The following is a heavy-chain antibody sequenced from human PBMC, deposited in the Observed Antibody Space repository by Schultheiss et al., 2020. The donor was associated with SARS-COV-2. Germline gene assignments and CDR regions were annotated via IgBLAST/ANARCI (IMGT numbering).Heavy chain of an antibody. Sequence: SETLSLTCAVYGGSFSGYYWSWIRQPPGKGLEWIGEINHSGSTNYNPSLMSRVSISLDTSKNQFSLRLDSVTAADSAVYYCAREDLRTSWYDGNWFDPWGQGTLVTVSS. J-gene: IGHJ5*02. CDR2: INHSGST. CDR3: AREDLRTSWYDGNWFDP. CDR1: GGSFSGYY. D-gene: IGHD6-13*01. V-gene: IGHV4-34*01.